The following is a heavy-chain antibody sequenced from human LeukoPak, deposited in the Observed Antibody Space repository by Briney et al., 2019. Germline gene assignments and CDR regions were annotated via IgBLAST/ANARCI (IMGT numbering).Heavy chain of an antibody. Sequence: ASVKVSCKASGYTFTSYGISWVRQAPGQGLEWMGWISAYNGNTNYAQKLQGRVTMTTDTSTSTAYMELRSLRSDDTAVYYCARVGPGYCSGGSCYGDDYWGQGTLVTVSS. V-gene: IGHV1-18*01. J-gene: IGHJ4*02. D-gene: IGHD2-15*01. CDR1: GYTFTSYG. CDR3: ARVGPGYCSGGSCYGDDY. CDR2: ISAYNGNT.